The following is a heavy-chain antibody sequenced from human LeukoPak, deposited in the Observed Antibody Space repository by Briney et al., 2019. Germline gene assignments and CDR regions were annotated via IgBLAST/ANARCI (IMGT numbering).Heavy chain of an antibody. CDR2: FDPEDGET. CDR1: GYTLTELS. Sequence: ASVKFSRKVSGYTLTELSMHWVRQAPGKGLEWMGGFDPEDGETIYAQKFQGRVTMTEDTSTDTAYMELSSLRSEDTAVYYCATTGTTGTSFDYWGQGTLVTVSS. CDR3: ATTGTTGTSFDY. J-gene: IGHJ4*02. V-gene: IGHV1-24*01. D-gene: IGHD1-1*01.